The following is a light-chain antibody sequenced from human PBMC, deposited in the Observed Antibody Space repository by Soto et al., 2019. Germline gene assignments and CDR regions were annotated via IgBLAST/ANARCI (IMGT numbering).Light chain of an antibody. J-gene: IGLJ2*01. V-gene: IGLV2-14*01. CDR1: STDVGGYNY. CDR3: SSYTSSSIVV. Sequence: QSALTQPASVSGSPGQSSTISCTGTSTDVGGYNYVSWYQQHPGKAPKLMIYDVSNRPSGVSNRFSGSKSGNTASLTISGLQAEDEADYYCSSYTSSSIVVFGGGTKVTVL. CDR2: DVS.